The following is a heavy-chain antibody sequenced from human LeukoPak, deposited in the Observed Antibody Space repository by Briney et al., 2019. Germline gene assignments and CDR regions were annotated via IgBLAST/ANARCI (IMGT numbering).Heavy chain of an antibody. Sequence: GGSLRLSCAASKFIFSNYSMNWVRQAPGKGLEWVSYISSSGSTIYYADSVKGRFTISRDNAKNSLYLQMNSLRAEDTAVYYCARFGASLFDYWGQGTLVTVSS. CDR2: ISSSGSTI. V-gene: IGHV3-48*04. CDR1: KFIFSNYS. D-gene: IGHD3-10*01. CDR3: ARFGASLFDY. J-gene: IGHJ4*02.